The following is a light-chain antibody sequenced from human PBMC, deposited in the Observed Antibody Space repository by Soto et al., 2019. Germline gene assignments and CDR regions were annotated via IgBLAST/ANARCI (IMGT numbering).Light chain of an antibody. Sequence: AIRMTQSPSSFSASTGDRVTITCRASQGISSYLAWYQQKPGKAPKLLIYAASTLQSGVPSRFSGSGSGTVFPLTISCLQSEDFATYYCQQYYSYPFTFGPGTKVDIK. J-gene: IGKJ3*01. CDR2: AAS. CDR3: QQYYSYPFT. CDR1: QGISSY. V-gene: IGKV1-8*01.